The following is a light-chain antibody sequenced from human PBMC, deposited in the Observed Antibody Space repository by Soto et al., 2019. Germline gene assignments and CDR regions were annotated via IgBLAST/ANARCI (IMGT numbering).Light chain of an antibody. J-gene: IGLJ2*01. CDR2: DVS. CDR1: SSDVGGYNY. Sequence: QSALTPPASVSGSPGQSITISCTGTSSDVGGYNYVSWYQHYPGKAPKLVIYDVSNRPSGVSNRFSGSKSGNTASLTISGLQVEDEADYYCSSYTGSSNSLVFGGGTKLTVL. CDR3: SSYTGSSNSLV. V-gene: IGLV2-14*03.